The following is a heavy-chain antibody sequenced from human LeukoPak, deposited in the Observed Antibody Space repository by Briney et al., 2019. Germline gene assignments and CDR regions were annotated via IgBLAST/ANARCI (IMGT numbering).Heavy chain of an antibody. CDR1: GGSISSGGYY. J-gene: IGHJ4*01. CDR2: MSQTGST. Sequence: TLSLTCTVSGGSISSGGYYWTWIRQPPGKGLEWIGYMSQTGSTYYNPSLKSRVTISVDTSKSQFSLKLTSVTAADTAVYYCARDWSGPYYFDHWGQGILVTVSS. V-gene: IGHV4-31*03. D-gene: IGHD3-3*01. CDR3: ARDWSGPYYFDH.